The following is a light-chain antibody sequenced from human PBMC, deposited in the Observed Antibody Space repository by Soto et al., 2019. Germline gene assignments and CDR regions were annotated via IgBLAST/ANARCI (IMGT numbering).Light chain of an antibody. CDR2: DAS. J-gene: IGKJ1*01. CDR1: QSVSSY. CDR3: QQYGSSGT. Sequence: EILLTQSPATLSLSPGERATLSCRASQSVSSYLAWYQQKPGQAPRLLIYDASNRATGIPDRLSGSGSGTDFTLTIRRLEPEDFAVYYCQQYGSSGTFGQGTKVDIK. V-gene: IGKV3-20*01.